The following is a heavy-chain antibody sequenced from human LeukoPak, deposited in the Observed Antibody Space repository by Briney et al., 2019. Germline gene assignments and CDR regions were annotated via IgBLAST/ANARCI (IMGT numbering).Heavy chain of an antibody. CDR1: GGTFSSYA. CDR2: IIPIFGTA. V-gene: IGHV1-69*01. J-gene: IGHJ5*02. D-gene: IGHD3-9*01. CDR3: TRDPSVDYDLLSHWFDP. Sequence: GSSVKVSCKASGGTFSSYAISWVRQAPGQGLEWMGGIIPIFGTANYAQKFQGRVTITADESTSTAYMELSSLRSEDTAVYYCTRDPSVDYDLLSHWFDPWGQGTLVTVSS.